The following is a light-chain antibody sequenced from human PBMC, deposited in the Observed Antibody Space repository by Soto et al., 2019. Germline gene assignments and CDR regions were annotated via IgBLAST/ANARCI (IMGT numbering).Light chain of an antibody. V-gene: IGKV4-1*01. CDR3: QQYYSTPWT. Sequence: DIVMTQSPDSLAVSLGERATINCKSSQSVLYSSNNKNFFAWYQQKPGQPPKLLIYWAFARESGVPDRFSGSGSGTDFTLTISSLQAEDVAVYYCQQYYSTPWTFGQGTKVEIK. CDR1: QSVLYSSNNKNF. J-gene: IGKJ1*01. CDR2: WAF.